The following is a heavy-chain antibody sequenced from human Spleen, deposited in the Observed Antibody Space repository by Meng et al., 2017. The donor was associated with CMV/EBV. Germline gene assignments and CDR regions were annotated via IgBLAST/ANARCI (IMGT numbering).Heavy chain of an antibody. D-gene: IGHD3-22*01. CDR3: VKDRYDSSVNYFDY. CDR2: IGGRDGTT. V-gene: IGHV3-23*01. CDR1: GFTFSSYS. Sequence: GESLKISCAASGFTFSSYSLSWVRQTPGKGLEWVSGIGGRDGTTFYADSVKGRFTISTDNPKSTLYLQINSLRAEDTAVYYCVKDRYDSSVNYFDYWGQGTQVTVSS. J-gene: IGHJ4*02.